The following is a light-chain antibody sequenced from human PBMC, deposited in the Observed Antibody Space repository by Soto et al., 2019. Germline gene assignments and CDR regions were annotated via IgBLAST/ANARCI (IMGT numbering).Light chain of an antibody. CDR1: QSLLHSNGYNY. J-gene: IGKJ5*01. V-gene: IGKV2-28*01. CDR3: MPALQTLIT. CDR2: LGS. Sequence: DIVMTQSPLSLSVTPGEPASISCRSSQSLLHSNGYNYLDWYLQKPGQSPQLLIYLGSSRASGVPDRFSGSGSGTDFTLKISGVEAEDVGVYYCMPALQTLITFGQGTRLEIK.